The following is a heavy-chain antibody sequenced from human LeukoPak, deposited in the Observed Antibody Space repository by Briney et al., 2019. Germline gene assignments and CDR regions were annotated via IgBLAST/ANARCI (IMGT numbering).Heavy chain of an antibody. CDR1: GYTFTSYG. V-gene: IGHV1-18*01. CDR3: ARTEYSSSSVWFDP. CDR2: ISAYNGNT. D-gene: IGHD6-6*01. Sequence: ASVKVSCKASGYTFTSYGISWVRQAPGQGLEWMGWISAYNGNTNYAQKLQGRVTMTTDTSTSTAYMGLRSLRSDDTAVYYCARTEYSSSSVWFDPWGQGTLVTVSS. J-gene: IGHJ5*02.